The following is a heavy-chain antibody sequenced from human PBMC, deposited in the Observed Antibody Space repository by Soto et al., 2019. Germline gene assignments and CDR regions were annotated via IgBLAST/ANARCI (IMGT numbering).Heavy chain of an antibody. J-gene: IGHJ5*02. CDR1: GYSFTIYW. D-gene: IGHD3-22*01. Sequence: GESLKISCKGSGYSFTIYWIGWVRQMPVKGLEWMGIIYPGDSDTRYSPSFQGQVTISADKSISTAYLQWSSLKASDTAMYYCARQVEVXYYDSSGPLGNRNWFDPWGQGTLVTVSS. CDR2: IYPGDSDT. V-gene: IGHV5-51*01. CDR3: ARQVEVXYYDSSGPLGNRNWFDP.